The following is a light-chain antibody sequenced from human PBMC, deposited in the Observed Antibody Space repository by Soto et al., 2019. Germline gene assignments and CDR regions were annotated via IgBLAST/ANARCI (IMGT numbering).Light chain of an antibody. CDR2: GIS. CDR1: QSVSSNY. CDR3: EQYGSSPRT. J-gene: IGKJ1*01. V-gene: IGKV3-20*01. Sequence: EVVLTQSPGTLSLSPGEGAILSCRASQSVSSNYFAWYQQKAGQAPRLLIYGISTRATGIPDRFSGSGSGTDFTLTISRLEPEDFALYYCEQYGSSPRTFGQGTRVEIK.